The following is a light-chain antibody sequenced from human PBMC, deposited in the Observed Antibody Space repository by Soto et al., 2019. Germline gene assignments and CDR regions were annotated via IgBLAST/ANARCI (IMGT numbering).Light chain of an antibody. CDR3: VLYMGSGISV. J-gene: IGLJ2*01. Sequence: QAVVTQEPSFSVSLGRTVTLTCGLSSGSVSSSYYPSWYQQTPGQAPRTLIYSTNTRSSGVPDRFSGSILGNKAALTITGAQADDESDDYCVLYMGSGISVFGGGTKLTVL. CDR1: SGSVSSSYY. CDR2: STN. V-gene: IGLV8-61*01.